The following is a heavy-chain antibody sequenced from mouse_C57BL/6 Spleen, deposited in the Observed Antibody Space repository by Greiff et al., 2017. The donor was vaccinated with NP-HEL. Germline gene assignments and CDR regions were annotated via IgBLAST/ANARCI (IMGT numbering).Heavy chain of an antibody. D-gene: IGHD1-1*01. Sequence: HLVESGGGLVQPKGSLKLSCAASGFSFNTYAMNWVRQAPGKGLEWVARIRSKSNNYATYYADSVKDRFTISRDDSESMLYLQMNNLKTEDTAMYYCVRNYGSSYDYFDYWGQGTTLTVSS. CDR3: VRNYGSSYDYFDY. CDR1: GFSFNTYA. V-gene: IGHV10-1*01. CDR2: IRSKSNNYAT. J-gene: IGHJ2*01.